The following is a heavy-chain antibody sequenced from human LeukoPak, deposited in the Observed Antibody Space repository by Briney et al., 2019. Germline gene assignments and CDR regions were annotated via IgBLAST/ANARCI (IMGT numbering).Heavy chain of an antibody. J-gene: IGHJ4*02. CDR3: ARFYYGSGNPTY. CDR2: ISSSSSYT. V-gene: IGHV3-11*06. D-gene: IGHD3-10*01. Sequence: PGGSLRLSCAASGFTFSDYYMSRIRQAPGKGLEWVSYISSSSSYTNYADSVKGRFTISRDNAKNSLYLQMNSLRAEDTAVYYCARFYYGSGNPTYWGQGTLVTVSS. CDR1: GFTFSDYY.